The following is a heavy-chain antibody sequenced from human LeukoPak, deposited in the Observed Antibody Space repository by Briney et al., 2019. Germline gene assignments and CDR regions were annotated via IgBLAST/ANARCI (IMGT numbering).Heavy chain of an antibody. Sequence: QPGGSLRLSCAASGFTVSSNYMSWVRQAPGKGLEWVSVIYSGGSTYYADSVKGRFTISRDNSKNTLYLQMNSLRAEDTAVYYCVYSTYYYYGMDVWGQGTTVTVSS. D-gene: IGHD4-4*01. CDR2: IYSGGST. CDR3: VYSTYYYYGMDV. V-gene: IGHV3-66*01. CDR1: GFTVSSNY. J-gene: IGHJ6*02.